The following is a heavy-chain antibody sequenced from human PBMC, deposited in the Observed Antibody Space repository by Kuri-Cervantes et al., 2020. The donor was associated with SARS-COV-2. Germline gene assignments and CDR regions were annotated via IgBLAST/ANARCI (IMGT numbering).Heavy chain of an antibody. Sequence: LSCAVSGGSISSGGYYWSWIRQPAGKGLEWIGRIYTSGSTNYNPSLKSRVTMSVDTSKNQFSLKLSSVTAADTAVYYCARQMMSSITIFGVVITRNWFDPWGQGTLVTVSS. J-gene: IGHJ5*02. CDR3: ARQMMSSITIFGVVITRNWFDP. V-gene: IGHV4-61*02. CDR2: IYTSGST. CDR1: GGSISSGGYY. D-gene: IGHD3-3*01.